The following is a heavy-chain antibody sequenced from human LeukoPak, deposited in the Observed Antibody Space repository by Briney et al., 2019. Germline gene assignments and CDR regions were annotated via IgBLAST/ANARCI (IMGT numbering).Heavy chain of an antibody. CDR2: ISGSGGTT. J-gene: IGHJ4*02. D-gene: IGHD3-10*01. V-gene: IGHV3-23*01. CDR3: AKDLRYAFGSGTYSSSPYY. Sequence: GGSLRLSCTASGFTFSSYAMTWARQAPGKGLDWVSGISGSGGTTYYADSVTGRFTISRDNSKKTLYLQMNSLRAEDTAIYYCAKDLRYAFGSGTYSSSPYYWGQGTLVTVSS. CDR1: GFTFSSYA.